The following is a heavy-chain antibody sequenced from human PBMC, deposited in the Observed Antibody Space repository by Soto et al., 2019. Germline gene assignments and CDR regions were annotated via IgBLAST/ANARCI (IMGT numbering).Heavy chain of an antibody. V-gene: IGHV5-51*01. J-gene: IGHJ4*02. CDR3: ARGAGDIAVAGRSKYYFDY. CDR1: GYSFTSYW. Sequence: GESLKISGKGSGYSFTSYWIGWVRQMPGKGLEWVGIIYPGDSDTRYSPSFQGQVTISADKSISTAYLQWSSLKASDTAMYYCARGAGDIAVAGRSKYYFDYWGQGTLVTVSS. CDR2: IYPGDSDT. D-gene: IGHD6-19*01.